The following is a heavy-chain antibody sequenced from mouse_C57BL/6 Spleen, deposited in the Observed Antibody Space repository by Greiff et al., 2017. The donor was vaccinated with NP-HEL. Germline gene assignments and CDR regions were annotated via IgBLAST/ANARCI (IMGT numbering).Heavy chain of an antibody. CDR2: ISSGGSYT. CDR1: GFTFSSYG. CDR3: ARPPTPQYFDV. V-gene: IGHV5-6*01. J-gene: IGHJ1*03. D-gene: IGHD2-10*01. Sequence: EVKLMESGGDLVKPGGSLKLSCAASGFTFSSYGMSWVRQTPDKRLEWVATISSGGSYTYYPDSVKGRFTISRDNAKNTLYLQMSSLKSEDTAMYYCARPPTPQYFDVWGTGTTVTVSS.